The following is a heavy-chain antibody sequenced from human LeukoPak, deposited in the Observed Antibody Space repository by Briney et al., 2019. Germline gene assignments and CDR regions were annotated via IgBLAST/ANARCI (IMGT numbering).Heavy chain of an antibody. CDR3: ARGGGSYPFFDY. V-gene: IGHV3-48*03. CDR1: GFTFNIYE. Sequence: GGSLRLSCAASGFTFNIYEMNWVRQAPGRGLEWVSYISNSGTTVYYADSVKGRFTISRDNAKNSLYLQIHSLRAEDTAAYYCARGGGSYPFFDYWGQGTLVTVSS. J-gene: IGHJ4*02. CDR2: ISNSGTTV. D-gene: IGHD1-26*01.